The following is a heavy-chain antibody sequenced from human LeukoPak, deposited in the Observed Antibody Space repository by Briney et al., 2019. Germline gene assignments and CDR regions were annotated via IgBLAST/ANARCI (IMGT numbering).Heavy chain of an antibody. J-gene: IGHJ4*02. CDR1: GFTFSSYA. Sequence: GGSLRLSCAASGFTFSSYAMHWVRQAPGKGVEWVAVISYDGSNKYYADSVKGRFTISRDNSKNTLYLQMNSLRAEDTAVYYCAKGHGSAIYQPFDYWGQGTLVTVSS. CDR2: ISYDGSNK. D-gene: IGHD2-2*01. V-gene: IGHV3-30*04. CDR3: AKGHGSAIYQPFDY.